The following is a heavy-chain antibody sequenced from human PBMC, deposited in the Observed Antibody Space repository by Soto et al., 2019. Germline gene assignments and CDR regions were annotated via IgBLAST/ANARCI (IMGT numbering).Heavy chain of an antibody. Sequence: GGSLRLSCAASGFTFSNAWMSWVRQAPGKGLEWVGRIKGEADGGTTDYAAPVKGRITISRDHSKDTLYLQMNSLKTEDTAVYYCTTGLSNGYCNFDYWGQGTPVTVSS. D-gene: IGHD2-2*03. CDR1: GFTFSNAW. V-gene: IGHV3-15*01. CDR2: IKGEADGGTT. J-gene: IGHJ4*02. CDR3: TTGLSNGYCNFDY.